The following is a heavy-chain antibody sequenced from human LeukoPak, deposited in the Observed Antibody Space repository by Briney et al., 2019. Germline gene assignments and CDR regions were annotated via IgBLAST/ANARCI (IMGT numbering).Heavy chain of an antibody. Sequence: SETLSLTCTVSGGSISSFYWGWIRQPPGKGLEWIGHMHSSGNTDYNPSLKSRVTMSVDTSKSQFSLKLSSVTAAGTAIYWCAGVLRVEMVVNYWGQGTLVTVSS. V-gene: IGHV4-59*01. CDR2: MHSSGNT. J-gene: IGHJ4*02. CDR1: GGSISSFY. CDR3: AGVLRVEMVVNY. D-gene: IGHD3-22*01.